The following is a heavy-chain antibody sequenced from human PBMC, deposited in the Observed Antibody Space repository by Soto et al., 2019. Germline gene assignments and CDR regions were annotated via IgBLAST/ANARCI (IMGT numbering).Heavy chain of an antibody. V-gene: IGHV1-18*01. J-gene: IGHJ5*02. D-gene: IGHD2-15*01. Sequence: QVQLVQSGAEVKKPGASVKVSCKASGYTFTSYGISWVRQAPGQGLEWMGWISAYNGNTNYAQKLQGRVTMTTDTSTSKAYMELKSLRSDDTAVYYCARAPVVVVAATLPPRTHWFDPWGQGTLVTVSS. CDR1: GYTFTSYG. CDR2: ISAYNGNT. CDR3: ARAPVVVVAATLPPRTHWFDP.